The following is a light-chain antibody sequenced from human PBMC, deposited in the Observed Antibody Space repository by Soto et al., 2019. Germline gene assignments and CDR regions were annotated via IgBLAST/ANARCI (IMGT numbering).Light chain of an antibody. CDR2: WAS. V-gene: IGKV4-1*01. Sequence: DIVMTQSPDSLAVSLGERATINCKSSQSVLYTSNNKNYLAWYQQKPRQPPKLLIYWASTRESGVPDRFSGSGSGTDFTLTISNLQAEDVAVYYCHQYYITPLTFGGGTKVDI. J-gene: IGKJ4*01. CDR1: QSVLYTSNNKNY. CDR3: HQYYITPLT.